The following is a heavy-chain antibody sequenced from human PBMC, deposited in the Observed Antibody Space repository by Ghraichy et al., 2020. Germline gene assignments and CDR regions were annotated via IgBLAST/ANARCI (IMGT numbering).Heavy chain of an antibody. V-gene: IGHV2-5*01. Sequence: FGPTLVKPTQTLTQTCTFSRVSLSTSGVGVGWIRQPPEKALEWLALIYWSDDKRYSPSLKSRLTITKDTSKNQVVLTMTNMDPVDTATYYCAGLAAPVTAFDMWGEGTMVTFAS. CDR2: IYWSDDK. CDR1: RVSLSTSGVG. J-gene: IGHJ3*02. CDR3: AGLAAPVTAFDM. D-gene: IGHD3-16*02.